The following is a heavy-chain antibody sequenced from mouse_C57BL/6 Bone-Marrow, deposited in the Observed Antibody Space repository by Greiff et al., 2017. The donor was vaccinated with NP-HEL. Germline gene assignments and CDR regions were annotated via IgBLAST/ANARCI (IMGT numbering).Heavy chain of an antibody. V-gene: IGHV1-26*01. CDR1: GYTFTDYY. CDR3: AISWDYCPFFDY. CDR2: INPNNGGT. J-gene: IGHJ2*01. D-gene: IGHD1-1*01. Sequence: EVQLQQSGPELVKPGASVKISCKASGYTFTDYYMNWVKQSHGKSLEWIGDINPNNGGTSYNQKFKGKATLTVDKSSSTAYMELRSLTSADTAVYYCAISWDYCPFFDYWGQGTTLTVSS.